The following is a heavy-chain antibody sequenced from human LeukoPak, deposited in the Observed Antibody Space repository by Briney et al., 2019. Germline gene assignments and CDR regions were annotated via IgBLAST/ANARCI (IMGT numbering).Heavy chain of an antibody. CDR1: GYSISRDDY. CDR3: ARVPYCSSSSCYLFFDY. D-gene: IGHD2-2*01. CDR2: VHHSGST. J-gene: IGHJ4*02. V-gene: IGHV4-38-2*02. Sequence: SETLSLICSVSGYSISRDDYLGWIRQPPGKGLDWIGSVHHSGSTYYNPSLKSRVTISVDTSKNQFSLKLSSVTAADTAVYYCARVPYCSSSSCYLFFDYWGQGTLVTVSS.